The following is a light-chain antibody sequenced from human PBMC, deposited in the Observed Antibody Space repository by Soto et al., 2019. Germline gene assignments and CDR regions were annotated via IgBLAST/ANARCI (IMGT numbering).Light chain of an antibody. J-gene: IGKJ3*01. CDR2: GAS. CDR3: QQYRSSPFT. CDR1: KSVSSPY. Sequence: EVVLTQSPVTLSLSPWERATLSCRASKSVSSPYLAWYQQKPGQPPRLLIYGASSRATDIPDRFIGSRSGTEFTLTIARLAPEDFAMYYCQQYRSSPFTFGPGTKVDI. V-gene: IGKV3-20*01.